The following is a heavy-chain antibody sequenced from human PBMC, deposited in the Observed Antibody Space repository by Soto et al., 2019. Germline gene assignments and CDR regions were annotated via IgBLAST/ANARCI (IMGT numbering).Heavy chain of an antibody. Sequence: SETLSLTCTVFGGSISTYYWSWIRQPPGKGLEWIGYIHYSGSTNHNPSLNNRVTLSVDTSQNQFSLKLRSVTAADTAVYYCARHGLWLEETENWFEPWGQGTLVTVSS. V-gene: IGHV4-59*08. CDR3: ARHGLWLEETENWFEP. J-gene: IGHJ5*02. CDR2: IHYSGST. D-gene: IGHD5-12*01. CDR1: GGSISTYY.